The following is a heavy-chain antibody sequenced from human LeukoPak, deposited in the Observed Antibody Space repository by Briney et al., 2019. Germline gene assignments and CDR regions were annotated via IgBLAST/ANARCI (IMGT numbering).Heavy chain of an antibody. CDR1: GASFSGYY. D-gene: IGHD3-9*01. Sequence: SETLSLTCAVYGASFSGYYWSWIRKPPGKGLEWIEEINQSGSTNYNPSLKSRVTISVDTSKNQFSLKLSSVTAADTAVYYCARRVLRYFDWLLLGSVVDYWGEGTLVSVSS. CDR3: ARRVLRYFDWLLLGSVVDY. V-gene: IGHV4-34*01. J-gene: IGHJ4*02. CDR2: INQSGST.